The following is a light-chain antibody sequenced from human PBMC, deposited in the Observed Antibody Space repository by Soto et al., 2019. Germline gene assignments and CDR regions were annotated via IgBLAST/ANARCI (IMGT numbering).Light chain of an antibody. Sequence: DIHMTQSPSSLSASVGDRVAITCRASQPINDYLNWYRQAPGKAPTLLIYSASSLQSGVPSRFSGSGSGTDFTLTISSLQPEDFATYYCQQSYSTPITFGQGTRLEIK. J-gene: IGKJ5*01. CDR1: QPINDY. V-gene: IGKV1-39*01. CDR3: QQSYSTPIT. CDR2: SAS.